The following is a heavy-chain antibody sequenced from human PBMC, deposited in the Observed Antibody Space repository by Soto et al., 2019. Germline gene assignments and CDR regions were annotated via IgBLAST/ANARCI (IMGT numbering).Heavy chain of an antibody. V-gene: IGHV1-69*13. D-gene: IGHD5-12*01. CDR3: ARDGLGDVEMATIKGGFDY. CDR2: IIPIFGTA. Sequence: SVKVSCKASGGTFSSYAISWVRQAPGQGLEWMGGIIPIFGTANYAQKFQGRVTITADESTSTAYMELSSLRSEDTAVYYCARDGLGDVEMATIKGGFDYWGQGTLVTVSS. CDR1: GGTFSSYA. J-gene: IGHJ4*02.